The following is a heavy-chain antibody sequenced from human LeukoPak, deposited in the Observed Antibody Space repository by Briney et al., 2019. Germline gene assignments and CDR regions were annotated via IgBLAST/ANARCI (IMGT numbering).Heavy chain of an antibody. CDR1: GFTFGDYA. CDR3: TRDRGAYNLYDY. V-gene: IGHV3-49*03. D-gene: IGHD1-1*01. CDR2: IRSKAYGETA. Sequence: SLRLSCTASGFTFGDYAMSWIRQAPGKGLGWVGFIRSKAYGETADYAASVKGRFTISRDDSKAIAYLQMNSLKTEDTAVYHCTRDRGAYNLYDYWGQGTLVTVSS. J-gene: IGHJ4*02.